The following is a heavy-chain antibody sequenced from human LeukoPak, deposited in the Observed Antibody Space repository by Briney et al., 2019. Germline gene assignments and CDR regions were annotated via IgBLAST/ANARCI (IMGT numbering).Heavy chain of an antibody. CDR2: INPSGGST. D-gene: IGHD6-19*01. J-gene: IGHJ4*02. V-gene: IGHV1-46*01. Sequence: GASVKVSFKASGYTFASYYMHWVRQAPGQGLEWMGIINPSGGSTSYAQKFQGRVTMTRDTSTSTVYMELSSLRSEDTAVYYCAREDSSGWYVFDYWGQGTLVTVSS. CDR1: GYTFASYY. CDR3: AREDSSGWYVFDY.